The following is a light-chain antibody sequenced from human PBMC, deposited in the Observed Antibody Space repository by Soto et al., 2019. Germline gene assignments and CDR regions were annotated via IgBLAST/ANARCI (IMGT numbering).Light chain of an antibody. Sequence: DIQIPQSPSSLSASVGDRVTITCRASPGISNYVAWYQQIPGKGPKLLISAASTLQSGVPSRFSGSGSGTDFTLTISSLQPDDVASYYCQKYTNVPAFGGGPKVEIK. J-gene: IGKJ4*01. CDR1: PGISNY. CDR2: AAS. V-gene: IGKV1-27*01. CDR3: QKYTNVPA.